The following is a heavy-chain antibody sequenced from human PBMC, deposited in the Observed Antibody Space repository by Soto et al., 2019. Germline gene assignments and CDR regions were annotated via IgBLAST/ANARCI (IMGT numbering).Heavy chain of an antibody. Sequence: QVQLVQSGAEVKKPGASVKVSCKASGYTFTRYGISWVRQAPGQGLEWMGWISAYNGNTNYAQKLQGRVTMTTDTSTSTAYMELTSLRSDDTAVYYCARDHYGSGSLNWFDPWGPGTLVTVSS. D-gene: IGHD3-10*01. J-gene: IGHJ5*02. V-gene: IGHV1-18*04. CDR2: ISAYNGNT. CDR1: GYTFTRYG. CDR3: ARDHYGSGSLNWFDP.